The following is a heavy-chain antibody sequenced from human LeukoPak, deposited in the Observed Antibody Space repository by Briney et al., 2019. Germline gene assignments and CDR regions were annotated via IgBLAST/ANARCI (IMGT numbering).Heavy chain of an antibody. D-gene: IGHD2-15*01. CDR1: GGSFSGYY. Sequence: SETLSLTCAVYGGSFSGYYWSWIRQPPGKGLEWIGEINHSGSTNYNPSLKSRVTISVDTSKNQFSLKLSSVTAADTAVYYCARGVVVVAAPCHFDYWGQGTLVTVSS. J-gene: IGHJ4*02. CDR3: ARGVVVVAAPCHFDY. V-gene: IGHV4-34*01. CDR2: INHSGST.